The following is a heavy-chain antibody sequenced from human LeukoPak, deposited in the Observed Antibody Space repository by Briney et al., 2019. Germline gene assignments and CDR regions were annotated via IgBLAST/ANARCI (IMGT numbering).Heavy chain of an antibody. V-gene: IGHV3-30*18. CDR2: ISFDGNIK. J-gene: IGHJ6*02. D-gene: IGHD4-11*01. Sequence: GRSLRLSCAASGFTFSSYGMHLVRQAPGKGLEWVAVISFDGNIKYYADSVKGRFTISRDNFENTVDLQMSSLRPEDAAVYYCAKYRVTNYYGMDVWGQGTTVTVSS. CDR1: GFTFSSYG. CDR3: AKYRVTNYYGMDV.